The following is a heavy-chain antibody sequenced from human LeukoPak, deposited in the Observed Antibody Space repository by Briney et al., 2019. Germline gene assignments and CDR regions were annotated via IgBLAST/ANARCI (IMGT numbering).Heavy chain of an antibody. D-gene: IGHD3-10*01. CDR2: IYYSGST. Sequence: KPSETLSLTCTVSGGSISSSSYYWGWIRQPPGKGLEWIGSIYYSGSTYYNPSLKSRVTISVDTSKNQFSLKLSSVTAADTAVYYCARGHRTYYYGSGSYYNVNHLGDWFDPWGQGTLVTVSS. J-gene: IGHJ5*02. V-gene: IGHV4-39*07. CDR3: ARGHRTYYYGSGSYYNVNHLGDWFDP. CDR1: GGSISSSSYY.